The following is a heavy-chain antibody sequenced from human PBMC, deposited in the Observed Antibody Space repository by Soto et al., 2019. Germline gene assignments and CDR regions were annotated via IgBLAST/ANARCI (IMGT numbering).Heavy chain of an antibody. V-gene: IGHV4-39*01. J-gene: IGHJ4*02. D-gene: IGHD1-20*01. Sequence: SETLSLTCTVSEGSIISSLYYWGWIRQPPGKGLEWFGSIYYSGKTYYNPSLKSRVTISVDTSKNQFSLTLSSVTAADTSVYYCARHRAGMYNTFDFWGQGTLVTVSS. CDR1: EGSIISSLYY. CDR2: IYYSGKT. CDR3: ARHRAGMYNTFDF.